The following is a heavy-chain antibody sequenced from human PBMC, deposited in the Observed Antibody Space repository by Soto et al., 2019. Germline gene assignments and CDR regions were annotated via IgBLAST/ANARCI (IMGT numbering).Heavy chain of an antibody. J-gene: IGHJ6*02. V-gene: IGHV1-3*01. Sequence: ASVKVSCRASGYSFTSYAIYWVRHAPGQRLEWTGWINAGNGNTKYSQKLQGRVTFTGDTSASTAHMELSSLRSEDTAVYFCARGVENIVVVLDVFGYYGMDVWGQGTTVTVSS. CDR3: ARGVENIVVVLDVFGYYGMDV. D-gene: IGHD2-2*01. CDR2: INAGNGNT. CDR1: GYSFTSYA.